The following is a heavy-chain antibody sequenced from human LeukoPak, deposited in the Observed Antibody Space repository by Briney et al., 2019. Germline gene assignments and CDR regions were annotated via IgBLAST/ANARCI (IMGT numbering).Heavy chain of an antibody. Sequence: SETLSLTCTVSGGSINSGRYYWSWIRQPAGKGLQWIGRIFTSGSTNYNPSLKSRVTMSVDTSKNQFSLKLSSVTAADTAVYYCARDIPPLWFGELLPFDPWGQGTLVTVSS. CDR2: IFTSGST. J-gene: IGHJ5*02. CDR3: ARDIPPLWFGELLPFDP. D-gene: IGHD3-10*01. V-gene: IGHV4-61*02. CDR1: GGSINSGRYY.